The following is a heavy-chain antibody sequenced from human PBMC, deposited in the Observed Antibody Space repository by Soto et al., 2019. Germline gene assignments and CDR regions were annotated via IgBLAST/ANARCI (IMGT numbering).Heavy chain of an antibody. V-gene: IGHV5-51*01. J-gene: IGHJ6*02. Sequence: PGESLKISCKGSGYSFTSYWIGWVRQMPGKGLEWMGIIYPGDSDTRYSPSFQGQVTISADKSISTAYLQWSSLKASDTAMYYCAGQRSWYTYGMDVWGQGTTVTVSS. CDR2: IYPGDSDT. D-gene: IGHD6-13*01. CDR3: AGQRSWYTYGMDV. CDR1: GYSFTSYW.